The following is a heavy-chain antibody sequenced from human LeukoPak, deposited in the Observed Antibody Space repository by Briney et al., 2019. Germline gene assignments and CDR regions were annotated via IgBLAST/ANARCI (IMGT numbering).Heavy chain of an antibody. D-gene: IGHD3-22*01. J-gene: IGHJ4*02. CDR1: GGSLSSGGYF. CDR3: AREVEYYDSSGYSNYFDY. Sequence: PSQTLSLTCTVSGGSLSSGGYFWRWLRQYPGKGLEWIGYISYSGSTYYNPILKSRVTISVDTSKNQFSLKLRSVTAADTAVYYCAREVEYYDSSGYSNYFDYWGQGTLVTVSS. CDR2: ISYSGST. V-gene: IGHV4-31*03.